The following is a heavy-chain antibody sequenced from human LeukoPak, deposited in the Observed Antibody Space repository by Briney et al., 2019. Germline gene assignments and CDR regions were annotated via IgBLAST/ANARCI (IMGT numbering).Heavy chain of an antibody. J-gene: IGHJ3*02. CDR1: GGSISSGGYY. CDR2: IYYSGST. Sequence: PSETLSLTCTVSGGSISSGGYYWSWIRQPPGKGLEWIGYIYYSGSTNYNPSLKSRVTISVDTSKNQFSLKLSSVTAADTAVYYCARGRSYAFDIWGQGTMVTVSS. D-gene: IGHD3-16*02. V-gene: IGHV4-61*08. CDR3: ARGRSYAFDI.